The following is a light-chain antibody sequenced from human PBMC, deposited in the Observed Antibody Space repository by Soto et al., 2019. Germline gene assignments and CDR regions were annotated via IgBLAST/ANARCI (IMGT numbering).Light chain of an antibody. V-gene: IGKV3-20*01. CDR3: QQYCGSPLT. Sequence: EIVLTQSPGTLSLSPGERATLSCRAGQSVTSTYLAWYQQKPGQAPRLLIYGASNRATGIPDRFTGSGSGTDFTLTISRLEPEDFAVYYCQQYCGSPLTFGGGTKVEIK. CDR2: GAS. J-gene: IGKJ4*01. CDR1: QSVTSTY.